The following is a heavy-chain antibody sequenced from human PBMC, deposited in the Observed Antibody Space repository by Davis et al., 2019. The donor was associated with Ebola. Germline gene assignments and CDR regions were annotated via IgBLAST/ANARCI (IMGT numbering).Heavy chain of an antibody. D-gene: IGHD3-3*01. Sequence: MPSETLSLTCNVSGDSITNRVCYWGWIRQPPGKGLEWIGTVYYSGSTNYNPSLKSRVTISVDTSKNQFSLKLSSVTAADTAVYYCAREASYDFWSGHPLDYWGQGTLVTVSS. J-gene: IGHJ4*02. CDR2: VYYSGST. V-gene: IGHV4-39*07. CDR1: GDSITNRVCY. CDR3: AREASYDFWSGHPLDY.